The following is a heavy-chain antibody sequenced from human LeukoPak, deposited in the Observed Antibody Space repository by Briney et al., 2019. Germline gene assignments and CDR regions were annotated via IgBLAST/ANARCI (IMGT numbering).Heavy chain of an antibody. CDR2: ISHDSDTI. V-gene: IGHV3-48*04. CDR3: ARATRNGYDY. D-gene: IGHD5-24*01. Sequence: GGSLRLSCAASGFTFNIYGMNWVRQAPGKGPEWVSYISHDSDTIYYRDSVRGRFTMSGDNARKTLFLQMNSLRAEDTAVYYCARATRNGYDYWGRGTLVSVSS. CDR1: GFTFNIYG. J-gene: IGHJ4*02.